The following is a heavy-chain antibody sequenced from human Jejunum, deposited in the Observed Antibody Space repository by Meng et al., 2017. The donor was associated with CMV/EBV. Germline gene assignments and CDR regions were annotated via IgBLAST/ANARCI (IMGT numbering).Heavy chain of an antibody. CDR3: ARHGDLPDFDY. D-gene: IGHD4-17*01. Sequence: GHLPESGPGLVRPSETLSLTFAVSGDYISSGYYWGWIRQPPGKGLEWIASIYHNGNSHSNPSLKSRLTISVDTSKNQFSLSLISVTAADTGVYYCARHGDLPDFDYWGQGALVTVSS. J-gene: IGHJ4*02. CDR1: GDYISSGYY. CDR2: IYHNGNS. V-gene: IGHV4-38-2*01.